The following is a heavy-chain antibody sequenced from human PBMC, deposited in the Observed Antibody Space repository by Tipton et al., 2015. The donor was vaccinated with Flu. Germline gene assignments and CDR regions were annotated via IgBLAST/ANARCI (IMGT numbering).Heavy chain of an antibody. CDR1: GGSISSYY. Sequence: TLSLTCTVSGGSISSYYWSWIRQPAGKGLEWIGRIYTSGSTNYNPSLKSRVTMSVDASKNQFSLKLSSVTAADTAVYYCAQTSVAGTGSAFDYWGQGTPVTVSS. CDR3: AQTSVAGTGSAFDY. D-gene: IGHD6-19*01. V-gene: IGHV4-4*07. CDR2: IYTSGST. J-gene: IGHJ4*02.